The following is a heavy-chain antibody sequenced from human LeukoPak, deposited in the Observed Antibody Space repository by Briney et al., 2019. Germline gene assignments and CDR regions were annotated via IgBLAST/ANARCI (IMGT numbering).Heavy chain of an antibody. CDR3: ARFRYDFGDGPDF. CDR1: GYTFTNYD. CDR2: ITPSTANT. Sequence: ASVKVSCKASGYTFTNYDINWVRQAAGQGHEWLGFITPSTANTDYAQKLQGRITMTTDNSINTAYMELSSLRSDDTAVYYCARFRYDFGDGPDFWGQGTLVTVSS. V-gene: IGHV1-8*01. J-gene: IGHJ4*02. D-gene: IGHD4/OR15-4a*01.